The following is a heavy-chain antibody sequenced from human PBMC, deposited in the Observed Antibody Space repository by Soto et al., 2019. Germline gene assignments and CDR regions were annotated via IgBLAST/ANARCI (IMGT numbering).Heavy chain of an antibody. J-gene: IGHJ5*02. CDR2: IIPIFGTA. V-gene: IGHV1-69*13. Sequence: GASVKVSCKASGGTFSSYAISWVRQAPGQGLEWMGGIIPIFGTANYAQKFQGRVTITADESTSTAYMELSSLRSEDTAVYYCARSQYQLLLGWFYPWGQGTLVTVSS. CDR1: GGTFSSYA. CDR3: ARSQYQLLLGWFYP. D-gene: IGHD2-2*01.